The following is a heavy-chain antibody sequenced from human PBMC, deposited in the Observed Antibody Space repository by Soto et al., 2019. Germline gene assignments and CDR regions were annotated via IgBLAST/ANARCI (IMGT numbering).Heavy chain of an antibody. D-gene: IGHD2-2*02. CDR2: IFSNDEK. CDR1: GFSLSNARMG. Sequence: QVTLKESGPVLVKPTETLTLTCTVSGFSLSNARMGVSWIRQPPGKALEWLAHIFSNDEKSYSTSLKSRLTTPKEPSKSQWFLTLTNMAPVNTATYSWARFVVVPAAILDAGWFDPWGKETLVTVSS. V-gene: IGHV2-26*01. J-gene: IGHJ5*02. CDR3: ARFVVVPAAILDAGWFDP.